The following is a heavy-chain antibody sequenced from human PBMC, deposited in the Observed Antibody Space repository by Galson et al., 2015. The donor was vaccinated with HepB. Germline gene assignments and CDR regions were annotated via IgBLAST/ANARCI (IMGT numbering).Heavy chain of an antibody. CDR1: GYTLTELS. D-gene: IGHD1-14*01. V-gene: IGHV1-24*01. J-gene: IGHJ1*01. Sequence: SVKVSCKVSGYTLTELSMHWVRQAPGKGLEWMGGFDPEDGETIYAQKFQGRVTMTEDTSTDTAYMELSSLRSEDTAVYYCARAFSGEPNLQYFFYWGQGTLVTVSS. CDR2: FDPEDGET. CDR3: ARAFSGEPNLQYFFY.